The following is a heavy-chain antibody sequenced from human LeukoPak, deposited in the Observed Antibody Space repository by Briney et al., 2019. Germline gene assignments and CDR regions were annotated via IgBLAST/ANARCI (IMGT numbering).Heavy chain of an antibody. CDR2: TYYRSKWYN. CDR3: ARGSPPWYSSSSRYYYYMDV. J-gene: IGHJ6*03. D-gene: IGHD6-6*01. V-gene: IGHV6-1*01. Sequence: SQTLSLTCAISGDSVSSNSAAWNWNRQSPSRGLEWLGRTYYRSKWYNDYAVSVKSRITINPDTSKNQFSLQLNSVTPEDTAVYYCARGSPPWYSSSSRYYYYMDVWSKGTTVTVSS. CDR1: GDSVSSNSAA.